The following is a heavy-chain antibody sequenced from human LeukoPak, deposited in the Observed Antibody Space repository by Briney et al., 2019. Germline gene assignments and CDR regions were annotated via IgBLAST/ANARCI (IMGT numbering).Heavy chain of an antibody. Sequence: SETLSLTCTVSGYSISSGYYWGWIRQPPGKGLEWIGNIFHSGSTYYNPSLKSRVTISVDTSKNQFSLTLTSVTPADTAVYYCARTAKYYYGSETYYFFDYWGQGTLVTVSS. CDR2: IFHSGST. CDR3: ARTAKYYYGSETYYFFDY. D-gene: IGHD3-10*01. J-gene: IGHJ4*02. V-gene: IGHV4-38-2*02. CDR1: GYSISSGYY.